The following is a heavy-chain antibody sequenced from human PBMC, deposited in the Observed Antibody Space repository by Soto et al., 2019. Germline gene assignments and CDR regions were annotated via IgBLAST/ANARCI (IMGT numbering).Heavy chain of an antibody. CDR1: GFTFSSYS. CDR2: ISSSSSYI. Sequence: PGGSLRLSCAASGFTFSSYSMNWGRQAPGKGLEWVSSISSSSSYIYYADSVKGRFTISRDNAKNSLYLQMNSLRAEDTAVYYCARDSLAAEDYYYYGMDVWGQGTTVTVSS. D-gene: IGHD6-25*01. V-gene: IGHV3-21*01. J-gene: IGHJ6*02. CDR3: ARDSLAAEDYYYYGMDV.